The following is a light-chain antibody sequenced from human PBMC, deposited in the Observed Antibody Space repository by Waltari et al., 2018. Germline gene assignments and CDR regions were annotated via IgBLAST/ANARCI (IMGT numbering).Light chain of an antibody. J-gene: IGLJ2*01. CDR1: SLRSYY. V-gene: IGLV3-19*01. CDR3: NSRDSSGNHRV. CDR2: GKN. Sequence: SSELTQDPAVSVALGQTVRITCQGDSLRSYYATWYQQKTGQAPVLVIYGKNNRPSGIPDRFSGSSSGNTAYLTITGDQAEDEADHDWNSRDSSGNHRVVGGWTKLTVL.